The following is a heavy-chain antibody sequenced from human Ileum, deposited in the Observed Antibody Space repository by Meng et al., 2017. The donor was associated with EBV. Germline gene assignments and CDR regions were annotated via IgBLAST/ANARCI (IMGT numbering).Heavy chain of an antibody. CDR2: IYHSGST. CDR3: ARVGQWLPIDY. J-gene: IGHJ4*02. D-gene: IGHD6-19*01. V-gene: IGHV4-4*02. Sequence: QAQLQGAAHGQVKSSATLSLPCAVSGGSISSSNWWSWVRPPPGKGLEWIGEIYHSGSTNYNPFLKSRVTISVDKSKNQFSLNLSSVTAADTAVYYCARVGQWLPIDYWGQGTLVTVSS. CDR1: GGSISSSNW.